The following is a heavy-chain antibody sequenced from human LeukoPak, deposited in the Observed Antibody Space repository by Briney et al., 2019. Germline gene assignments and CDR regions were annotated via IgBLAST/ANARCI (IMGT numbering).Heavy chain of an antibody. J-gene: IGHJ4*02. CDR3: AGGHGDYFQPTYFDY. CDR2: IYYSGST. V-gene: IGHV4-59*03. Sequence: SAALSLTCTVSGGSISCYYWSWIRQPPGKGLEWIGYIYYSGSTDYNPSLKSRVTISVDQSKNQFSLELSSVTAADTAVYYCAGGHGDYFQPTYFDYGGEGTLVTVSS. D-gene: IGHD4-17*01. CDR1: GGSISCYY.